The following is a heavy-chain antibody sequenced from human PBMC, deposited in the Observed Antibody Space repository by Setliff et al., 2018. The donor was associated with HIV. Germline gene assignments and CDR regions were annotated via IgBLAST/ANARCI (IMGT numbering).Heavy chain of an antibody. Sequence: SETLSLTCTVSGGSISSYYWSWIRQPPGKGLEWIGYIYTSGTTEYNPSLDSRVTISVDTSRDQFSMNLRSVTAADTALYFCARLIHTGLLYFDYWGLGMLVTVS. V-gene: IGHV4-4*09. CDR1: GGSISSYY. CDR2: IYTSGTT. J-gene: IGHJ4*02. CDR3: ARLIHTGLLYFDY. D-gene: IGHD2-8*02.